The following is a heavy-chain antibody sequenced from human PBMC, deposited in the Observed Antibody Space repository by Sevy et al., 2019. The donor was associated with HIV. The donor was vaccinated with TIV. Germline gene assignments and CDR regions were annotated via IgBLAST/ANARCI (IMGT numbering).Heavy chain of an antibody. D-gene: IGHD5-12*01. CDR1: GFTYS. CDR3: ASQRGGYERLYYFDS. Sequence: GGSLRLSCVASGFTYSMNWLRQAPGKGLEWVSYISDSSATIHYADSVKGRFTISRDNAKNSLYLQMNTLRAEDTAVYYCASQRGGYERLYYFDSWGQGTLVTVSS. CDR2: ISDSSATI. V-gene: IGHV3-48*01. J-gene: IGHJ4*02.